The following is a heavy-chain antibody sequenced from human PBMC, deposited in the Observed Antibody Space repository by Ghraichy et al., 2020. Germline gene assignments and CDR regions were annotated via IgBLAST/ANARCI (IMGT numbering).Heavy chain of an antibody. D-gene: IGHD2-2*01. CDR1: GDSISNYY. V-gene: IGHV4-59*01. Sequence: SETLSLTCTVSGDSISNYYWSWIRQPPGKGLEWIGCIYYSGGTKYNPSLQSRVTISVDTSKNQFSLKLSSVTAADTAVYYCARGGTSSAIPGDYYYYGMDVWAQGTTVTVSS. CDR2: IYYSGGT. J-gene: IGHJ6*02. CDR3: ARGGTSSAIPGDYYYYGMDV.